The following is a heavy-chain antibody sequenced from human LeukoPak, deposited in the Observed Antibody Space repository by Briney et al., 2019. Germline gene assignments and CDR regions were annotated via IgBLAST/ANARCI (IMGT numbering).Heavy chain of an antibody. V-gene: IGHV1-46*01. D-gene: IGHD3-9*01. CDR1: VYTFTRYY. CDR2: INPSGGST. Sequence: ASVKVSCKASVYTFTRYYMHWVRQAPAPGLEGMGIINPSGGSTSYAQKFQGTVTMTRDTSTSTVYMELSSLRSEDTAVYYCARGYRYFDGNWFDPWGQGTLVTVSS. CDR3: ARGYRYFDGNWFDP. J-gene: IGHJ5*02.